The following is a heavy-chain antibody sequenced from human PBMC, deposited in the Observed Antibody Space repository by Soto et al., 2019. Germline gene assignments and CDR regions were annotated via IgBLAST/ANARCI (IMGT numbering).Heavy chain of an antibody. J-gene: IGHJ6*03. CDR3: ARDRDYGGSDYYYYYYMDV. V-gene: IGHV1-18*01. CDR2: ISAYNGNT. Sequence: GASVKVSCKASGYTFTSYGISWVRQAPGQGLEWMGWISAYNGNTNYAQKLQGRVTMTTDTSTSTAYMELRSLRSDDTAVYYCARDRDYGGSDYYYYYYMDVWGKGTTVTVSS. CDR1: GYTFTSYG. D-gene: IGHD4-17*01.